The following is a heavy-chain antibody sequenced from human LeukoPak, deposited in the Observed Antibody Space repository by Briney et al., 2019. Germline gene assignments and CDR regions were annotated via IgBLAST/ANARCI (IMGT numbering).Heavy chain of an antibody. V-gene: IGHV3-30-3*01. CDR2: ISYDGSNK. J-gene: IGHJ1*01. CDR1: GFTFSSYA. Sequence: GGFLRLSCAASGFTFSSYAMHWVRQAPGKGLEWVAVISYDGSNKYYADSVKGRFTISRDNSKNTLYLQMNSLRAEDTAVYYCARDRYGQQPPPVWFQHWGQGTLVTVSS. D-gene: IGHD6-13*01. CDR3: ARDRYGQQPPPVWFQH.